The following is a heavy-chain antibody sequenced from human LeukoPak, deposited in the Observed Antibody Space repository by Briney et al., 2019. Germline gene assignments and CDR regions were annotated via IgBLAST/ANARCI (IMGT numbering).Heavy chain of an antibody. V-gene: IGHV3-23*01. CDR3: AKDLWELHYFDY. J-gene: IGHJ4*02. CDR1: GFTFSSYA. D-gene: IGHD1-26*01. Sequence: PGGSLRLSCAASGFTFSSYAMSWVRQAPGKGLEWVSAISGSGGSTYYADSVKGRFTISRDNSKNTLYLQMSSLRAEDTAVYYCAKDLWELHYFDYWGQGTLVTVSS. CDR2: ISGSGGST.